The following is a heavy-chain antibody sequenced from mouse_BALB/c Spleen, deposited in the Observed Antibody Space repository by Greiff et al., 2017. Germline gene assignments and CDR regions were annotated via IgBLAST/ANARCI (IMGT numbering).Heavy chain of an antibody. D-gene: IGHD2-4*01. Sequence: EVMLVESGGGLVKPGGSLKLSCAASGFTFSSYAMSWVRQTPEKRLEWVATISSGGSYTYYPDSVKGRFTISRDNAKNTLYLQMSSLRSEDTAMYYCARNYDYDGGTSWFAYWGQGTLVTVSA. J-gene: IGHJ3*01. CDR1: GFTFSSYA. V-gene: IGHV5-9-1*01. CDR2: ISSGGSYT. CDR3: ARNYDYDGGTSWFAY.